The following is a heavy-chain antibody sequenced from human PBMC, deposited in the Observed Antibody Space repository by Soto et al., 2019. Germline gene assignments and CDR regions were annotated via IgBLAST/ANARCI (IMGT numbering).Heavy chain of an antibody. CDR1: GFTFSSYW. J-gene: IGHJ1*01. V-gene: IGHV3-7*01. CDR3: ARELMVGPAEYFQH. D-gene: IGHD2-8*01. Sequence: PGGSLRLSCAVSGFTFSSYWMSWVRQTPGKGLEWVANINQDGSESYYVDAVKGRFTISRDNAKNSLYLQMDSLRAEDTAVYYCARELMVGPAEYFQHWGQGTLVTVSS. CDR2: INQDGSES.